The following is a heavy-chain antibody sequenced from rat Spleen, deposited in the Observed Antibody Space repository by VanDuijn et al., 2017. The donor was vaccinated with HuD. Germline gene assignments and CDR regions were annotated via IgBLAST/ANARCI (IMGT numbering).Heavy chain of an antibody. V-gene: IGHV2S12*01. J-gene: IGHJ3*01. Sequence: QVQLKESGPGLVQPSQTLSLTCTVSGFSLTSNGVSWVRQPPGKGLEWIAAISSGGSTYYNSTLKSRLSISRDTSKSQVFLKMNSLQTEDTAIYFCTRQSGAYWGQGTLVTVSS. CDR1: GFSLTSNG. CDR3: TRQSGAY. CDR2: ISSGGST.